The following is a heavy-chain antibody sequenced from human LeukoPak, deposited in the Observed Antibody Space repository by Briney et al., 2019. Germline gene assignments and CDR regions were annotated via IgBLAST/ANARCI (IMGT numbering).Heavy chain of an antibody. D-gene: IGHD6-13*01. V-gene: IGHV3-23*01. Sequence: GGSLRLSCAASGFTFSSYAMSWVRQAPGKGLEWVSAISGSGGSTYYADSVKGRFTISRDNSKNTLYLQMNSLRAEDTAVYYCAKGEGYSSSWYYRYWGQGTLVTVSS. CDR3: AKGEGYSSSWYYRY. CDR1: GFTFSSYA. J-gene: IGHJ4*02. CDR2: ISGSGGST.